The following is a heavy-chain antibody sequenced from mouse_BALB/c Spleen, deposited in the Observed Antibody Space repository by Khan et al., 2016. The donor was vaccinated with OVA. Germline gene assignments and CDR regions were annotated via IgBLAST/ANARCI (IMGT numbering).Heavy chain of an antibody. Sequence: EVELVESGGGLVQPGGSLKISCAASGFTFSSYGMSWVRQTPDKRLELVATINSNGGSTYYPDSVKGRFTISRDNAKNTLYLQMSSLMSEDTSMYYCARMARTINWGQGTTLTVSS. CDR3: ARMARTIN. J-gene: IGHJ2*01. CDR1: GFTFSSYG. CDR2: INSNGGST. V-gene: IGHV5-6-3*01.